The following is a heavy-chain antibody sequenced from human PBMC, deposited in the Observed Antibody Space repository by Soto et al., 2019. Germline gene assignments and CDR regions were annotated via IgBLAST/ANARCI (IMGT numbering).Heavy chain of an antibody. Sequence: EVQLVESGGGLIQPGGSLRLSCATSGFAVSSNDVTWVRQAPGKGLGWVALLYTGAKTDYAASVKDQFSLARGNVQNFLFLQMKSVRIGETAVYYWGKGGGLGGYGMGVWGPGTTVTGSS. D-gene: IGHD3-10*01. CDR1: GFAVSSND. J-gene: IGHJ6*02. CDR2: LYTGAKT. V-gene: IGHV3-53*01. CDR3: GKGGGLGGYGMGV.